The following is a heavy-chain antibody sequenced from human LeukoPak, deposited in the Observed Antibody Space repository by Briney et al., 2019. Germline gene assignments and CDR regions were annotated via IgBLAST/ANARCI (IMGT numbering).Heavy chain of an antibody. J-gene: IGHJ5*02. CDR3: AKQSSVTTPAS. Sequence: GESLKISCKSSGYTFTNYWIGWVRQMPGKGLEWMGIVYPGDSNAEYSPSFQGQVTISVDNSISTAYLQWSSLRASDTAMYFCAKQSSVTTPASWGQGTLVTVSS. CDR2: VYPGDSNA. CDR1: GYTFTNYW. V-gene: IGHV5-51*01. D-gene: IGHD3-22*01.